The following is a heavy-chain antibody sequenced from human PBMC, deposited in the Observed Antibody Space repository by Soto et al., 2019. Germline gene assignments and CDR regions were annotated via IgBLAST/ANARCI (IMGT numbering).Heavy chain of an antibody. J-gene: IGHJ6*02. V-gene: IGHV1-18*01. CDR3: AIPYHHLHYYGMDV. D-gene: IGHD2-2*01. CDR1: GYTFTSYG. Sequence: ASVKVSCKASGYTFTSYGISWVRQAPGQGLEWMGWISAYNGNTNYAQELQGRVTMTTDTSTSTAYMELRSLRSDDTAVYYCAIPYHHLHYYGMDVWGQGTTVTVSS. CDR2: ISAYNGNT.